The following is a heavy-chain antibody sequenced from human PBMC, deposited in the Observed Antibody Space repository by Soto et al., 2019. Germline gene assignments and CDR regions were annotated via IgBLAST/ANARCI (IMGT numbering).Heavy chain of an antibody. CDR3: AVSRGYYDSSGYFSPFDY. CDR1: GYTFTGYY. CDR2: INPNSGGT. V-gene: IGHV1-2*04. D-gene: IGHD3-22*01. J-gene: IGHJ4*02. Sequence: GASVKVSCKASGYTFTGYYMHWVRQAPGQGLEWMGWINPNSGGTNYAQKFQGWVTMTRDTSISTAYMELSRLTSDDTAVYYCAVSRGYYDSSGYFSPFDYWDQGTLVTVSS.